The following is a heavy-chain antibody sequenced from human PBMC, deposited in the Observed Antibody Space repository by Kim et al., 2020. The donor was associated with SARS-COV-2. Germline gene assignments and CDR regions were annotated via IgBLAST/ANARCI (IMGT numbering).Heavy chain of an antibody. Sequence: SETLSLTCTVSGGSISSGSYYWSWIRQPAGKGLEWIGRIYTSGSTNYNPSLKSRVTISVDTSKNQFSLKLSSVTAADTAVYYCARDRLWFGESTYYYYGMDVWGQGTTVTVSS. D-gene: IGHD3-10*01. V-gene: IGHV4-61*02. CDR1: GGSISSGSYY. CDR2: IYTSGST. CDR3: ARDRLWFGESTYYYYGMDV. J-gene: IGHJ6*02.